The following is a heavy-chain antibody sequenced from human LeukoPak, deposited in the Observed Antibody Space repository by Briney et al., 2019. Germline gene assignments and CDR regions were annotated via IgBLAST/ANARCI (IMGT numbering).Heavy chain of an antibody. J-gene: IGHJ6*02. V-gene: IGHV3-11*01. D-gene: IGHD2-2*02. CDR3: ARDGSRYCSSTSCYSGYYYYGMDV. CDR1: GFTFSDYY. Sequence: GGSLRLSCAASGFTFSDYYMSWIRQAPGKGLEWVSYIGSSDSTIYYADSVKGRFTIFRDNAKNALYLQMNSLRAEDTAAYYCARDGSRYCSSTSCYSGYYYYGMDVWGQGTTVTVSS. CDR2: IGSSDSTI.